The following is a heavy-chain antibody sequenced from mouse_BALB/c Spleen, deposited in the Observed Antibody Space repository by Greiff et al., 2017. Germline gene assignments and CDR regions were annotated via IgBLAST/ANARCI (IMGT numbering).Heavy chain of an antibody. D-gene: IGHD2-14*01. CDR1: GYSITSDYA. J-gene: IGHJ4*01. CDR2: ISYSGST. CDR3: ARYYRYDVSDYAMDY. Sequence: EVQLQESGPGLVKPSQSLSLTCTVTGYSITSDYAWNWIRQFPGNKLEWMGYISYSGSTSYNPSLKSRISITRDTSKNQSFLQLNSVTTEDTATYYCARYYRYDVSDYAMDYWGQGTSVTVSS. V-gene: IGHV3-2*02.